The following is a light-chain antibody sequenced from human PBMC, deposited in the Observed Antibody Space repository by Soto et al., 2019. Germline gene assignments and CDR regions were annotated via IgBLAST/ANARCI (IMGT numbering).Light chain of an antibody. CDR1: SSNIGGNS. CDR3: GSWDSSLCAYV. J-gene: IGLJ1*01. CDR2: DDD. Sequence: QSVMTQPPSVSAAPGQKVTISCSGSSSNIGGNSVSWYQQLPGTAPKLLIYDDDKRPSGIPDRFSGSKSGTSATLGITGFQTGDEADYYCGSWDSSLCAYVFATGTKLTVL. V-gene: IGLV1-51*01.